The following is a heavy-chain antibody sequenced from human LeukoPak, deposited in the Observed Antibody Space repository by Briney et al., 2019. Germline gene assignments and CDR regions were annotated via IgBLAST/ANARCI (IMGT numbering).Heavy chain of an antibody. V-gene: IGHV3-49*03. D-gene: IGHD2-15*01. CDR2: IRSKAYGETT. CDR1: GFTFGDYA. CDR3: TRDLLSATPFDY. Sequence: GGSLRLSCTASGFTFGDYAMSWFRQAPGKGLEWVGFIRSKAYGETTEYAASVKGRLTISRDDSKSIAYLQMNSLKTEDTAVYYCTRDLLSATPFDYWGQGTLVTVSS. J-gene: IGHJ4*02.